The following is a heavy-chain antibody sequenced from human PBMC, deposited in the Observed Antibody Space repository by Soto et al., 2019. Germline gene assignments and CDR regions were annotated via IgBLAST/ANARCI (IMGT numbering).Heavy chain of an antibody. CDR3: ARDGGDSGWYRMYYFDY. CDR2: IIPIFGTA. D-gene: IGHD6-19*01. CDR1: GGTFSSYA. J-gene: IGHJ4*02. Sequence: QVQLVQSGAEVKKPGSSVKVSCKASGGTFSSYAISWVRQAPGQGLEWMGGIIPIFGTANYAQKFQGRVTITADESTSTAYMELSRLRSEDTAVYYCARDGGDSGWYRMYYFDYWGQGTLVTVSS. V-gene: IGHV1-69*01.